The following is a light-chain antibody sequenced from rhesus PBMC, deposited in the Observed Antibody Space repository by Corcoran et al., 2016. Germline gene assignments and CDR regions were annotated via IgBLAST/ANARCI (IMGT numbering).Light chain of an antibody. CDR3: LQHRNWPHT. J-gene: IGKJ4*01. CDR2: GAS. Sequence: EIVMTQSPATLSLSPGERATLSCRASQSVSSSLAWYQQKPGQAPRLLIYGASSRATGIPDRVSGRGAGTDFTRTLSSLGPEDGAVYYCLQHRNWPHTFGGGTKVELK. V-gene: IGKV3-24*01. CDR1: QSVSSS.